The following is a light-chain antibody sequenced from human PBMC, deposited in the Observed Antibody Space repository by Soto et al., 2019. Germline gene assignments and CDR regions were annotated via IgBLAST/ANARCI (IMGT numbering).Light chain of an antibody. CDR3: QQYGSSSWT. Sequence: EIVLTQSPGTLSLSPGKIATLSCRASQSISSSYLAWYQQRPGQAPRLLIYGASSRTTGIPDRFSGSGSGTEFTLTISRLEPEDFAVYYCQQYGSSSWTFGQGTKVESK. J-gene: IGKJ1*01. CDR2: GAS. V-gene: IGKV3-20*01. CDR1: QSISSSY.